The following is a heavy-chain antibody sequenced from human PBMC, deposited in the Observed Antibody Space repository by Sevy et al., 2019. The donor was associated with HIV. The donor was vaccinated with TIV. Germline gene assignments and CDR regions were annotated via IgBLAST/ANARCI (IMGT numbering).Heavy chain of an antibody. J-gene: IGHJ4*02. CDR3: AIAYCSSGSCYSLAY. CDR1: GYTFTSYR. V-gene: IGHV1-18*01. CDR2: ISAHNGDT. Sequence: ASVKVSCKASGYTFTSYRINWVRQAPGQGLEWMGWISAHNGDTNYAQKLQGRVTMITDTSTTTAYMELRSLTSDDTAVYYCAIAYCSSGSCYSLAYWGQGTLVTVSS. D-gene: IGHD2-15*01.